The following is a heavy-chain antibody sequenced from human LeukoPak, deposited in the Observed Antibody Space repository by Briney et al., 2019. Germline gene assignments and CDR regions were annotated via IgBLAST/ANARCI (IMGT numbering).Heavy chain of an antibody. CDR3: VKDDGTYYFDN. V-gene: IGHV3-23*01. J-gene: IGHJ4*02. D-gene: IGHD1-26*01. CDR2: ISGSGDST. Sequence: QSGGSLRLSCAASGFTFSSNAMNWVRQAPGKGLEWVSVISGSGDSTYYTDSVKGRFTISRDNSENMLYLQMNTLRPEDTAVYYCVKDDGTYYFDNWGRGTLVTVST. CDR1: GFTFSSNA.